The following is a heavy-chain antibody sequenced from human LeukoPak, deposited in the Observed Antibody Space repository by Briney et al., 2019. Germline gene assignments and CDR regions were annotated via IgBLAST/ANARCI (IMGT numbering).Heavy chain of an antibody. V-gene: IGHV1-18*01. Sequence: ASVKVSCKASGYTFTSYGISWARQAPGQGLEWMGWISAYNGNTNYAQKLQGRATMPTDTSTSTAYMELRSLRSDDTAVYYCARDPLVAVAGTSSDYWGQGTLVTVSS. CDR3: ARDPLVAVAGTSSDY. CDR2: ISAYNGNT. CDR1: GYTFTSYG. J-gene: IGHJ4*02. D-gene: IGHD6-19*01.